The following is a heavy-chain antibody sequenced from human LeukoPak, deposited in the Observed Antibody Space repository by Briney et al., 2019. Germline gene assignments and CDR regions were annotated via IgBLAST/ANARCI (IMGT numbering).Heavy chain of an antibody. CDR1: GFTFSNAW. J-gene: IGHJ5*02. Sequence: PGGSLRLSCAASGFTFSNAWMSWVRQAPGKGLEWIGEINHSGSTNYNPSLKSRVTISVDTSKNQFSLKLSSVTAADTAVYYCARHRGSGWYNWFDPWGQGTLVTVSS. CDR2: INHSGST. V-gene: IGHV4-34*01. CDR3: ARHRGSGWYNWFDP. D-gene: IGHD6-19*01.